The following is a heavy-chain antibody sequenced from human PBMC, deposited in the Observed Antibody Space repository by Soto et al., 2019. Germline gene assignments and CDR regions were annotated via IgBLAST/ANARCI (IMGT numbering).Heavy chain of an antibody. V-gene: IGHV4-59*12. D-gene: IGHD4-17*01. CDR1: GGSISSYY. Sequence: SETLSLTCTVSGGSISSYYWSWIRQPPGKGLEWIGYIYYSGSTNYNPSLKSRVTISVDTSKNQFSLKLSSVTAADTAVYYCARRLSTESETTYTNWGQGTLVTVSS. J-gene: IGHJ4*02. CDR3: ARRLSTESETTYTN. CDR2: IYYSGST.